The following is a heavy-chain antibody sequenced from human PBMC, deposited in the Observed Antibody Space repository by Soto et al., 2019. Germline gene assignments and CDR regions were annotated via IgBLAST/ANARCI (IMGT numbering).Heavy chain of an antibody. CDR3: DREGCSGGSCYSC. D-gene: IGHD2-15*01. Sequence: EVQLVESGGGVVRPGGSLRLSGAASGFTFDAYGMRWFRQPPGKGLEWVSGINRNGGSTGYEDSVKGRFTISRDKAKHSLYLQMNSLRAEETDLYYCDREGCSGGSCYSCWGRGTLVTVSS. J-gene: IGHJ4*02. V-gene: IGHV3-20*04. CDR1: GFTFDAYG. CDR2: INRNGGST.